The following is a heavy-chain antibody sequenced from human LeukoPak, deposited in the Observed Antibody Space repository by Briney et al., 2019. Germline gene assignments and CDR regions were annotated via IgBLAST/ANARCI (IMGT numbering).Heavy chain of an antibody. CDR1: GFTFDDYA. V-gene: IGHV3-9*01. CDR2: ISWNSGSI. Sequence: GGSLRLSCAASGFTFDDYAMHWVRQAPGKGLEWVSGISWNSGSIGYADSVKGRFTISRDNAKNSLYLQMNSLRAEDTALYYCATGRSGTIWFGELFDYWGQGTLVTVSS. J-gene: IGHJ4*02. CDR3: ATGRSGTIWFGELFDY. D-gene: IGHD3-10*01.